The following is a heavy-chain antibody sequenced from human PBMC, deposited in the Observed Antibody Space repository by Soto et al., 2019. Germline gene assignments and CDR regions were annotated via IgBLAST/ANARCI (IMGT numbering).Heavy chain of an antibody. CDR1: GFTFTRYS. V-gene: IGHV3-21*06. Sequence: GGSLRLSCAASGFTFTRYSMNWVRQAPGKGLEWVASISSTTNYIYYGESLKGRLTISRDNAKNSMYLQMNTLRAEDTAVYYCARESEDLSSNLDYWGQGTLVTVSS. J-gene: IGHJ4*02. CDR3: ARESEDLSSNLDY. CDR2: ISSTTNYI.